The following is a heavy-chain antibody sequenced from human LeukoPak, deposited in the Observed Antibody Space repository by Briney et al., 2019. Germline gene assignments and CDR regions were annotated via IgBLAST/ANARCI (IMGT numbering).Heavy chain of an antibody. V-gene: IGHV1-69*04. CDR3: ARHPSNWVEYYFDY. J-gene: IGHJ4*02. CDR1: GGTFSSYA. D-gene: IGHD7-27*01. Sequence: ASVKVSCKASGGTFSSYAISWVRQAPGQGLEWMGRIIPILGIANYAQKFQGRVTITADKSTSTAYMELSSLRSEDTAVYYCARHPSNWVEYYFDYWGQGTLVTVSS. CDR2: IIPILGIA.